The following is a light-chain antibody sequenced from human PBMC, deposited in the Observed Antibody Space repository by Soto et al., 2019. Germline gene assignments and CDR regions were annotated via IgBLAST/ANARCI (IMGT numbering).Light chain of an antibody. CDR3: TSYAGTNSFVV. CDR1: SSDVGGYNY. Sequence: QFALTQPPSASGSPGQSVTISCTGTSSDVGGYNYVSWYQYHPGKVPKLMIYEVSKRPLGVPDRFFGSKSGNTASLTVSGLQPEDEADYYCTSYAGTNSFVVFGGGTKLTVL. V-gene: IGLV2-8*01. CDR2: EVS. J-gene: IGLJ2*01.